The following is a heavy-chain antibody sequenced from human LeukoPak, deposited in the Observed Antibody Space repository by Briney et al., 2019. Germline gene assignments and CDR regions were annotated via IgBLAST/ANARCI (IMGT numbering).Heavy chain of an antibody. Sequence: GGSLRLSCAAPGFTFSTYTMAWVRQAPGGGLEWVSGISGNGGRTYYADSVKGRFAISRDDSKSTLYLQMNSLRGEDTAVYYCARSIEYDYGDYVGVLVWNYWGQGTLVTVSS. CDR2: ISGNGGRT. V-gene: IGHV3-23*01. CDR1: GFTFSTYT. CDR3: ARSIEYDYGDYVGVLVWNY. J-gene: IGHJ4*02. D-gene: IGHD4-17*01.